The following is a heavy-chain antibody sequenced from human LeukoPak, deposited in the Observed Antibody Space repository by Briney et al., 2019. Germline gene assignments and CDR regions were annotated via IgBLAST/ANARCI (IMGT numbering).Heavy chain of an antibody. CDR1: VYTFTGYY. Sequence: GASVKVSCKASVYTFTGYYIHWVRQAPGRGPEWMGWINPNSGGINYAQKFQGRVTMTRDTSISTAYMELSRLRSDDTAVYYCARADGDYGGNYGCWGQGTLVTVSS. V-gene: IGHV1-2*02. CDR3: ARADGDYGGNYGC. J-gene: IGHJ4*02. CDR2: INPNSGGI. D-gene: IGHD4-23*01.